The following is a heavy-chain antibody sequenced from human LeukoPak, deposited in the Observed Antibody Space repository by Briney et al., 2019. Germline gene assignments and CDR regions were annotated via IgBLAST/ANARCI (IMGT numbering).Heavy chain of an antibody. CDR3: ARRISGSYDFDY. V-gene: IGHV4-61*02. Sequence: PSETLSLTCTVSGGSISSGSYYWTWIRQPAGKGLEWIGRIYTSGNTNYNPSLKSRVTISVDTSKNQFSLKLSSVTAADTAVYYCARRISGSYDFDYWGQGTLVTVSS. J-gene: IGHJ4*02. D-gene: IGHD1-26*01. CDR2: IYTSGNT. CDR1: GGSISSGSYY.